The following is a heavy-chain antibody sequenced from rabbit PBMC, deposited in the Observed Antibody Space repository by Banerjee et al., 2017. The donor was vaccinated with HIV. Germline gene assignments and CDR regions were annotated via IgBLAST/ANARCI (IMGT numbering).Heavy chain of an antibody. CDR3: ARGPNNAAYWGIYFNL. Sequence: QQQLEESGGDLVKPGASLTLTCTASGFSFSSGYWICWVRQAPGKGLEWIACIYGGSSGRTYYASWAKGRFTISKTSSTTVTLQMTSLTAADTATYFCARGPNNAAYWGIYFNLWGQGTLVTVS. CDR1: GFSFSSGYW. V-gene: IGHV1S45*01. D-gene: IGHD6-1*01. J-gene: IGHJ4*01. CDR2: IYGGSSGRT.